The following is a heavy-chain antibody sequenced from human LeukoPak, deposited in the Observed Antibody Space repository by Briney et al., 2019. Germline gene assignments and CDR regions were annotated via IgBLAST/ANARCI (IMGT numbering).Heavy chain of an antibody. D-gene: IGHD5-24*01. CDR2: ISWNSGSI. J-gene: IGHJ4*02. CDR3: AKDSGDGYNYDYFDY. CDR1: GFTFDDYA. V-gene: IGHV3-9*01. Sequence: GRSLRLSCAASGFTFDDYAMHWVRQAPGKGLEWVSGISWNSGSIGYADSVKGRFTISRDNAKNSLYLQMNSLRAEDTALYYCAKDSGDGYNYDYFDYWGQGTLVTVSS.